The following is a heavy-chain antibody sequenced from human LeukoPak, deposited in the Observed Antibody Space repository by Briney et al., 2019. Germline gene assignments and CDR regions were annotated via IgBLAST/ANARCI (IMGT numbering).Heavy chain of an antibody. CDR1: GYSFTNYW. V-gene: IGHV5-51*01. D-gene: IGHD3-10*01. J-gene: IGHJ4*02. CDR3: ARSDMVRGGGVDY. CDR2: IYPGDSDT. Sequence: GESLKISCQASGYSFTNYWIGWVRQMPGKGLEWMGIIYPGDSDTRYSPSFQGQVTISADKSISTAYLQWSSLKASDTAMYYCARSDMVRGGGVDYWGQGTLVTVSS.